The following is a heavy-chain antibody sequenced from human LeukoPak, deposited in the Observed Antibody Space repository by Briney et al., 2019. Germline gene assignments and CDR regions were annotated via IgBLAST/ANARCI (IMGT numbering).Heavy chain of an antibody. CDR1: GFTFSSYG. D-gene: IGHD6-19*01. J-gene: IGHJ4*02. V-gene: IGHV3-23*01. CDR3: ARQAVADQALYYFDY. CDR2: ISGSGGSI. Sequence: GGSLRLSCAASGFTFSSYGMSWVRQAPGKGLEWVSAISGSGGSIYYADSVKGRFTISRDNAKNSLYLQMNSLRAEDTAVYYCARQAVADQALYYFDYWGQGTLVTVSS.